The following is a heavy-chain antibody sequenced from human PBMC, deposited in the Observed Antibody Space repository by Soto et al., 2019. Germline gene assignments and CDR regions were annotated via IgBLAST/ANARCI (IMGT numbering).Heavy chain of an antibody. V-gene: IGHV4-61*01. CDR3: GRGVGNSRGTSFDY. Sequence: QVQLQESGPGLVKPSETLSLTCTVSGYPVTGGNHYWSWIRQPPGKGLEGIGYTHYTGSTTYNPSLKSRVPMSVDTSKKQFSLKLSFVTAADTAVYYCGRGVGNSRGTSFDYWGQGALVIVSS. D-gene: IGHD3-22*01. CDR1: GYPVTGGNHY. CDR2: THYTGST. J-gene: IGHJ4*02.